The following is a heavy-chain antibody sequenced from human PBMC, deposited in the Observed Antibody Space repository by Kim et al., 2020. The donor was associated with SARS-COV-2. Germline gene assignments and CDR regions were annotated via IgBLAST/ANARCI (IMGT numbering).Heavy chain of an antibody. Sequence: SVKVRFTNSRDNAKNSLYLQMNSLSAEDTAVYYCARGYGSGSSYYYYGMDVWGQGTTVTVSS. CDR3: ARGYGSGSSYYYYGMDV. V-gene: IGHV3-7*04. J-gene: IGHJ6*02. D-gene: IGHD3-10*01.